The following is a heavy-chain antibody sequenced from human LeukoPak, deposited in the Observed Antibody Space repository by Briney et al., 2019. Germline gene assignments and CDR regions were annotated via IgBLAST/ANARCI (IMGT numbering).Heavy chain of an antibody. CDR2: ISSSSSTI. CDR1: GFTFSSNA. J-gene: IGHJ4*02. Sequence: GGSLRLSCAASGFTFSSNAMHWVRQAPGKGLEWVSYISSSSSTIYYADSVKGRFTISRDNAKNSLYLQMNSLRAEDTAVYYCARGRRELKYGPDYWGQGTVVTVSS. D-gene: IGHD2/OR15-2a*01. V-gene: IGHV3-48*01. CDR3: ARGRRELKYGPDY.